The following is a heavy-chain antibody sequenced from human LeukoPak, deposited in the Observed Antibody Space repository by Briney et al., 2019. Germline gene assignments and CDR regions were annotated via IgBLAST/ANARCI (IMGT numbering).Heavy chain of an antibody. D-gene: IGHD3-10*01. CDR3: VRFSYGSGSYPSWFDP. V-gene: IGHV4-59*01. CDR2: IYYSGST. CDR1: GGSISSYY. Sequence: SETLSLTCTVSGGSISSYYWSCIRQPPGKGLEWIGYIYYSGSTNYKPSPKSRVTISVDTSKNQFSLKLSSVTAADTAVYYCVRFSYGSGSYPSWFDPWGQGTLVTVSS. J-gene: IGHJ5*02.